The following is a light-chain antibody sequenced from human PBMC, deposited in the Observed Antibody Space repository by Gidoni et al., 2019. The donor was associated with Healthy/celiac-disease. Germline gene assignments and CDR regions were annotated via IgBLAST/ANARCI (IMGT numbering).Light chain of an antibody. CDR1: TGAVPSVYY. J-gene: IGLJ2*01. CDR3: LLYYGGAVV. Sequence: QTLVTHAPSLPVYPGGTVTLTCASSTGAVPSVYYPNWFQQKPGQAPSARIYSTSNQHSWSPARFSGSLLGGQAALTLSGVQPEDEAEYDCLLYYGGAVVFGGGTKLTVL. CDR2: STS. V-gene: IGLV7-43*01.